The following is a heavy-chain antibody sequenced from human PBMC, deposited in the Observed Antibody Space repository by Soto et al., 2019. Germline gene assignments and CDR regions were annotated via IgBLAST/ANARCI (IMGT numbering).Heavy chain of an antibody. CDR3: ARVVLWFGEVNWFDP. J-gene: IGHJ5*02. Sequence: QVQLQESGPGLVKPSETLSLTCTVSGGSISSYYWSWIRQPPGKGLEWIGYIYYSGSTNYNPSLKSRVTISGDTSKNQFSLKLSSVTAADTAVYYCARVVLWFGEVNWFDPWGQGTLVTVSS. V-gene: IGHV4-59*01. D-gene: IGHD3-10*01. CDR2: IYYSGST. CDR1: GGSISSYY.